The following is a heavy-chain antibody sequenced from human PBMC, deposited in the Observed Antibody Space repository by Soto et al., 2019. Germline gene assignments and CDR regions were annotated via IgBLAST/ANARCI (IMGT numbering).Heavy chain of an antibody. Sequence: VQLVESGGGVVQPGRSLRLSCAASGFTVSSNYMSWVRQAPGKGLEWVSVIYSGGSTYYADSVKGRFTISRDNSKNTLYLQMNSLRAEDTAVYYCARVGWLFGSFDYWGQGTLVTVSS. D-gene: IGHD3-22*01. CDR2: IYSGGST. V-gene: IGHV3-53*01. CDR3: ARVGWLFGSFDY. CDR1: GFTVSSNY. J-gene: IGHJ4*02.